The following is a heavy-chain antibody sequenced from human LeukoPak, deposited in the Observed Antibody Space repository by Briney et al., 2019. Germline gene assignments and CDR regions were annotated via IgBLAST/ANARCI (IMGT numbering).Heavy chain of an antibody. CDR1: GFPFSSYW. Sequence: GRSLRLSCEPSGFPFSSYWMLWVRQAPGKGLVWVSRISGDGTIKTYADFVRGRFTISRDNTKNILYLQMNSLEVDDTATYFCSRSQFDYWGQGVLVTASS. J-gene: IGHJ4*02. CDR2: ISGDGTIK. V-gene: IGHV3-74*03. CDR3: SRSQFDY.